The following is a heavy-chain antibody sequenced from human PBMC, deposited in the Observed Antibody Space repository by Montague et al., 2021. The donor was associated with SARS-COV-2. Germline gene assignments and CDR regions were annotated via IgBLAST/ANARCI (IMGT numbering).Heavy chain of an antibody. CDR1: GGSISGYY. CDR3: ATHRQHHNH. CDR2: IFYNGDT. J-gene: IGHJ5*02. V-gene: IGHV4-59*08. Sequence: SETLSLTCTVSGGSISGYYWTWIRQPPGKGLEWIGYIFYNGDTNYNPSPKSRVTIPVDTSKNQFSLKLSSVTAADTAVYYCATHRQHHNHWGQGTMVAVSS. D-gene: IGHD6-13*01.